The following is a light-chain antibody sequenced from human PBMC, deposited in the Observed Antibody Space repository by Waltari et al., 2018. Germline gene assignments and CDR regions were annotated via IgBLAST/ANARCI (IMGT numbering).Light chain of an antibody. V-gene: IGLV6-57*04. CDR1: SGSIASNY. CDR3: QSYDDNNRRV. J-gene: IGLJ3*02. CDR2: EDN. Sequence: NFMLTQPHSVSESPGKTVTISCTRSSGSIASNYVQWYQQRPGSAPTTVIYEDNQRPSGVPDRFSGSIDSSSNSASLTISGLKTEDEADYYCQSYDDNNRRVFGGGTKLTVL.